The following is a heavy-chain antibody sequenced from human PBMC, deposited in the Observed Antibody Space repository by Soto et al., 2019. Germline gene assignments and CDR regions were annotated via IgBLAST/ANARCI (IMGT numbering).Heavy chain of an antibody. CDR1: GGSFSGYY. CDR2: INHSGST. CDR3: ARGGSGWYGGDYFDY. V-gene: IGHV4-34*01. J-gene: IGHJ4*02. Sequence: PAETLSLTCAVYGGSFSGYYWSWIRQPPGKGLEWIGEINHSGSTNYNPSLKSRVTISVDTSKNQFPLKLSSVTAADTAVYYCARGGSGWYGGDYFDYWGQGTLVTVSS. D-gene: IGHD6-19*01.